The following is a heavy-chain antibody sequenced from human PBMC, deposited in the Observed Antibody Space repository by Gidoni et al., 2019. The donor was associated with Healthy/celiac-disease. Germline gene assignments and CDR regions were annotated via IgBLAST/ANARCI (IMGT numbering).Heavy chain of an antibody. D-gene: IGHD1-1*01. J-gene: IGHJ4*02. CDR2: IWYDGSNK. CDR3: ARAGRNDGLAADY. CDR1: GFTFSSYG. Sequence: QVQLVESGGGVVQPGRSLRLSCAACGFTFSSYGMHWVRQAPGKGLECVAVIWYDGSNKYYADSVKGRFTISRDNSKNTLYLQMNSLRAEDTAVYYCARAGRNDGLAADYWGQGTLVTVSS. V-gene: IGHV3-33*01.